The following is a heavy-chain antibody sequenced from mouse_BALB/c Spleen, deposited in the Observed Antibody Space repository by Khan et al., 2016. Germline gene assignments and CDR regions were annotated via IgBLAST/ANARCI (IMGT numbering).Heavy chain of an antibody. CDR3: ARSWPSDVGSFAS. Sequence: QVQLKQSGAELVRPGASVKLSCKTSGYIFTSYWIHWVKQRSGQGLEWIERIYPGTGSIYYNEKFKGKATLTTDKASNTAYRQLSRLKSEDSAVYFCARSWPSDVGSFASWDPGTTLPVSS. V-gene: IGHV1S132*01. J-gene: IGHJ2*01. CDR2: IYPGTGSI. D-gene: IGHD3-3*01. CDR1: GYIFTSYW.